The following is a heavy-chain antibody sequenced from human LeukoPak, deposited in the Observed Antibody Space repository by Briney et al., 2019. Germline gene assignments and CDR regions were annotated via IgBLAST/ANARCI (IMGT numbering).Heavy chain of an antibody. D-gene: IGHD3-3*01. V-gene: IGHV1-69*02. J-gene: IGHJ3*02. CDR3: ARGLDLRFLEWLVAFDI. CDR2: IIPILGIA. CDR1: GGTFSSYT. Sequence: SVKVSCKASGGTFSSYTISWVRRAPGQGLEWMGRIIPILGIANYAQKFQGRVTITADKSTSTAYMELSSLRSEDTAVYYCARGLDLRFLEWLVAFDIWGQGTMVTVSS.